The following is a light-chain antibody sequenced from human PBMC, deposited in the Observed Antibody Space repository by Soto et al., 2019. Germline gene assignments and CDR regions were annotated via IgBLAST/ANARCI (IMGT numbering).Light chain of an antibody. J-gene: IGKJ5*01. CDR1: ESVIKY. Sequence: EIVLTQSPGTLSLSPGERATISCRASESVIKYLAWYQQKPGQAPRLLIHGASSRATGIPDRFSGSGSGTDFTLTINRLEPEDFAVYYCKQYSSSPPLTFGQGTRLEMK. CDR2: GAS. CDR3: KQYSSSPPLT. V-gene: IGKV3-20*01.